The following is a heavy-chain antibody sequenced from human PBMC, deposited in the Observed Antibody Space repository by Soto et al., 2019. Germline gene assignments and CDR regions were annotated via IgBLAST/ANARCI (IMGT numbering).Heavy chain of an antibody. CDR3: ARGGVYCSSGSCWEWFDP. Sequence: ASVKVSCKASGYTFTSYAMHWVRQAPGQRLEWMGWINAGNGNTKYSQKFQGRVTITRDTSASTAYMELSSLRSEDTAVYYCARGGVYCSSGSCWEWFDPWGQGTLVTVSS. V-gene: IGHV1-3*01. CDR2: INAGNGNT. CDR1: GYTFTSYA. D-gene: IGHD2-15*01. J-gene: IGHJ5*02.